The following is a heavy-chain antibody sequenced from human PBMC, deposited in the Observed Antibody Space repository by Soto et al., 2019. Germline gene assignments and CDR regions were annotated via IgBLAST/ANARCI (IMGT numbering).Heavy chain of an antibody. CDR3: ARGGCSGGSCDAEYFQD. V-gene: IGHV3-30-3*01. CDR1: GSMFSTHA. D-gene: IGHD2-15*01. J-gene: IGHJ1*01. Sequence: QVQLVESGGGVVQPGRSLRLSCAASGSMFSTHAMHWVRQAPGKGLEWVAVIAFDGSKEYYVDSVKGRFTISRDNSKNTLFLQMNSLRPEDTAVYYCARGGCSGGSCDAEYFQDWGQGTLVTVSS. CDR2: IAFDGSKE.